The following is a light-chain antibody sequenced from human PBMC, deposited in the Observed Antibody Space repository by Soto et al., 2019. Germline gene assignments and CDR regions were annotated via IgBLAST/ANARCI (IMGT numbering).Light chain of an antibody. J-gene: IGLJ1*01. Sequence: QSALTQPPSASGSPGQSVTISCTGTSSDVGGYNYVYWYQQHPGKAPKLMIYDVSKRPSGVPDRFSGSKSGNTASLTVSGLQAEDEADYYCSSYAGTNIHYVFGTGTKLTVL. CDR2: DVS. V-gene: IGLV2-8*01. CDR3: SSYAGTNIHYV. CDR1: SSDVGGYNY.